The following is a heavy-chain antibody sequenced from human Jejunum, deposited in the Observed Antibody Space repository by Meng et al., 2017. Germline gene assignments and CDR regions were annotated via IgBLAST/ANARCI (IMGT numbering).Heavy chain of an antibody. CDR1: GGSVSSGFYY. CDR2: ISDSGTT. J-gene: IGHJ4*02. D-gene: IGHD5-24*01. CDR3: ARDSETYPTYFDY. V-gene: IGHV4-61*03. Sequence: QVRLQESGPGQVRPSETLSLTCTVSGGSVSSGFYYWSWIRQPPGKGLEWIGYISDSGTTNYNPSLKSRVTMSVDTSKNHFSLKLTSVTAADTAVYFCARDSETYPTYFDYWGQGTLVTVSS.